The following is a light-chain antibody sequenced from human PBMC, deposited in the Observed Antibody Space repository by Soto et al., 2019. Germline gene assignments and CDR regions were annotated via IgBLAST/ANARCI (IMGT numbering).Light chain of an antibody. J-gene: IGKJ3*01. CDR1: QSITTS. V-gene: IGKV1-39*01. CDR3: QQSSSTPFT. Sequence: DIQMTQAPSSLSASVGDRVTITCRASQSITTSLSWHQQKPGKAPKVLIYGASKLQGGVPSRFRGSGSGTDFTLTISSLQPEDFAAYYCQQSSSTPFTFGPGTSVDV. CDR2: GAS.